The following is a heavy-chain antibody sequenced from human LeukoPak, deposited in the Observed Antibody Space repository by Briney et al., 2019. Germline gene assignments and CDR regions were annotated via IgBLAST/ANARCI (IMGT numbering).Heavy chain of an antibody. J-gene: IGHJ3*02. V-gene: IGHV3-30*04. CDR2: ISYDGSNK. Sequence: GGSLRLSCAASGFTFSSYAMHWVRQAPGKGLEWVAVISYDGSNKYYADSVKGRFTISRDNSKNTLYLQMNSLRAEDTAVYYCARSQGHYYDSSGYSDKTTPQDAFDIWGQGIMVTVSS. CDR1: GFTFSSYA. CDR3: ARSQGHYYDSSGYSDKTTPQDAFDI. D-gene: IGHD3-22*01.